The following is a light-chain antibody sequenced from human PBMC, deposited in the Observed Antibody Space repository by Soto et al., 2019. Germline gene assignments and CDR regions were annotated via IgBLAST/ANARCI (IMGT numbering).Light chain of an antibody. CDR1: QAIYHY. CDR3: QQYNSFPYT. J-gene: IGKJ2*01. V-gene: IGKV1-16*02. CDR2: AAS. Sequence: DIQMTQSPSSLSASVGDRVTITCRASQAIYHYLAWFQQMPGKAPKPLLYAASSLQSGVPPEFSGSGFVTDFTLTISSLQPEDSATYYCQQYNSFPYTFGQGTKVEIK.